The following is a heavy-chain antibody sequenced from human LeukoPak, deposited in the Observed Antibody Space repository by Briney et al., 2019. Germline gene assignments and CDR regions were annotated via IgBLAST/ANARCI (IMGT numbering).Heavy chain of an antibody. V-gene: IGHV4-39*01. J-gene: IGHJ5*02. Sequence: SETLSLTCAVSGGSISSSNWWSWVRQPPGKGLEWIGSIYDSGSTYYNPSLKSRVTISVDTSKNQFSLKLNSVTAADTAVYYCARHYGPWGQGTLVTVSS. D-gene: IGHD3-10*01. CDR2: IYDSGST. CDR1: GGSISSSNW. CDR3: ARHYGP.